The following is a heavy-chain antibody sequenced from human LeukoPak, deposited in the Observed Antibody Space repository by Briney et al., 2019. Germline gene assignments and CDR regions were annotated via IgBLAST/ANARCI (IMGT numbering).Heavy chain of an antibody. J-gene: IGHJ4*02. CDR3: ASQWLD. Sequence: GGTLRLSCAASGFTFSSYGMSWVRQAPGKGLEWVSGISGSGGSTYYADSVKGRFTISRDNAKNSLYLQMNSLRAEDTAVYYCASQWLDWGQGTLVTVSS. CDR2: ISGSGGST. D-gene: IGHD6-19*01. V-gene: IGHV3-23*01. CDR1: GFTFSSYG.